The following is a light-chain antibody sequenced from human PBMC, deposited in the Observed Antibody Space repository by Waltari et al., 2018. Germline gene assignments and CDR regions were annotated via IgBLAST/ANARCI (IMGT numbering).Light chain of an antibody. Sequence: QSVLTQPPSVSGAPGQKVTISCTGSSSNIGAGYDVHWYQQLPGTAPKLFIYGTNNRPSGFPDRFSGSKSGTSAFLAITGLQAEDEADYYCQSHDDSLSGHVVFGGGTKLTVL. CDR2: GTN. CDR1: SSNIGAGYD. CDR3: QSHDDSLSGHVV. V-gene: IGLV1-40*01. J-gene: IGLJ2*01.